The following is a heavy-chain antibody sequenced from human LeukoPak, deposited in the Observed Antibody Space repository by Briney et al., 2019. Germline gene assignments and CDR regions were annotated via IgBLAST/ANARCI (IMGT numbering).Heavy chain of an antibody. CDR2: IKQDGREK. CDR1: GFTFSTFW. J-gene: IGHJ4*02. D-gene: IGHD4-11*01. V-gene: IGHV3-7*01. Sequence: PGGSLRLSCAVSGFTFSTFWMSWVRQAPGKGLEWVANIKQDGREKYYVDSVKGRFTISRDNAKNSVYLQMNSLRAEDTAVYYCARDKWLTTTHYFDYWGQGTLVTVSS. CDR3: ARDKWLTTTHYFDY.